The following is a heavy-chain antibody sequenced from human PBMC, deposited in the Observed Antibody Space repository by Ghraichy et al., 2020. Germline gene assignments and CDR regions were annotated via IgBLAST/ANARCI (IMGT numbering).Heavy chain of an antibody. J-gene: IGHJ5*02. V-gene: IGHV4-30-2*01. D-gene: IGHD2-2*01. Sequence: SQTLSLTCAVSGGSISSGGYSWSWIRQPPGKGLEWIGYIYHSGSTYYNPSLKSRVTISVDRSKNQFSLKLSSVTAADTAVYYCARGPGAYPGAGWFDPWGQGTLVTVSS. CDR3: ARGPGAYPGAGWFDP. CDR1: GGSISSGGYS. CDR2: IYHSGST.